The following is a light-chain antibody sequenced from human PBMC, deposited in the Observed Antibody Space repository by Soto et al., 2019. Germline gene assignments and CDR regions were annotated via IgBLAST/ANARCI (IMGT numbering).Light chain of an antibody. CDR3: MQHLQAPWT. CDR1: QSLLHSSGYNY. Sequence: DVVMTQSPLSLPVTPGEPASISCRSSQSLLHSSGYNYLDWYLQKPGQSPQLLIYLGSNRATGVPDWFSGSRSGTDFPLRISRVEAEDVGVYYCMQHLQAPWTFGQGTKVEIK. CDR2: LGS. V-gene: IGKV2-28*01. J-gene: IGKJ1*01.